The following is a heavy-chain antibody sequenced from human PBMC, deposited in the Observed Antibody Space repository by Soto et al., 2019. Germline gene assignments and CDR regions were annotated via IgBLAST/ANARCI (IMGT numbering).Heavy chain of an antibody. CDR1: GGSLRSYC. V-gene: IGHV4-4*08. J-gene: IGHJ4*01. D-gene: IGHD1-1*01. Sequence: SETLSHTCTGSGGSLRSYCWTWIRQPPGEGLEWIGSICYSGTTYYNPSLKSRVTISVDTSKNQFSLKLSSVTAADTAVYYFSREAEVGTTPSDYLRHATLVSV. CDR2: ICYSGTT. CDR3: SREAEVGTTPSDY.